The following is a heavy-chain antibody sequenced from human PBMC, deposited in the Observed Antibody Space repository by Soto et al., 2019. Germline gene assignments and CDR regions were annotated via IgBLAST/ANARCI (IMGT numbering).Heavy chain of an antibody. CDR3: ARDRLAKWSDP. V-gene: IGHV4-59*01. D-gene: IGHD3-9*01. J-gene: IGHJ5*02. CDR2: IYYSGST. CDR1: GGSISSYY. Sequence: AETLARTCTVSGGSISSYYWNWIRQPTGKGLEWIGYIYYSGSTKYNPSLKSRVTISVDTSKKQFSLKMSSVTAADKAVYPCARDRLAKWSDPWGQGTLVTVS.